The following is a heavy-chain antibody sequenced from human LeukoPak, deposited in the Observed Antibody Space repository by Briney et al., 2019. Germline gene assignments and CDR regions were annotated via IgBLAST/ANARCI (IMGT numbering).Heavy chain of an antibody. CDR1: GGSVISGSKY. CDR3: ARGGYCTSTSCYEGLDV. D-gene: IGHD2-2*01. V-gene: IGHV4-61*01. J-gene: IGHJ6*02. Sequence: PSETRSLTCTVSGGSVISGSKYWSWIRQPPGKGLEWIGYIYYSGSTNYNPSLKSRVTISVDTSKNQFSLNLSSVTAADTAVYFCARGGYCTSTSCYEGLDVWGQGTTVTVSS. CDR2: IYYSGST.